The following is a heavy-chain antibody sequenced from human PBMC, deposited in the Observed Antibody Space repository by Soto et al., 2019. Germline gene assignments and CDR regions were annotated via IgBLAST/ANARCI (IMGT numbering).Heavy chain of an antibody. Sequence: QVLLQESGPGLVQPSGTLSLSCAVSGGSVSSSFFWGWVRQPPGKGLEWIGDIFHSGSVNYNPSPTXXCTISIDTSKNQVSLELNSVTTADTAVYYCARSFGWYAIDYWGQGTLVIVSS. CDR1: GGSVSSSFF. D-gene: IGHD6-19*01. V-gene: IGHV4-4*02. J-gene: IGHJ4*02. CDR3: ARSFGWYAIDY. CDR2: IFHSGSV.